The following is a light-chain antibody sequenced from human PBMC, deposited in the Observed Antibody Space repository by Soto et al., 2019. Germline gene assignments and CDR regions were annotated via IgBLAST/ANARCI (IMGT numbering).Light chain of an antibody. CDR3: QQYDSSPIT. J-gene: IGKJ5*01. V-gene: IGKV3D-20*01. CDR2: DGS. Sequence: IVLTQFPASLSLSPGERLTLYCGASQSVSSSSLAWYQQKPGLAPRLLIYDGSSRATGIPARFSGSGSGTEFTLTISRLEPEDSAVYCCQQYDSSPITFGQGTRLENK. CDR1: QSVSSSS.